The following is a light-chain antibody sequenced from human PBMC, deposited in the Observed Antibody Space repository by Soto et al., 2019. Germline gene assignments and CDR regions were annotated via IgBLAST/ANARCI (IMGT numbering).Light chain of an antibody. V-gene: IGKV3-15*01. CDR2: GAS. J-gene: IGKJ1*01. Sequence: EIVMTQSPATLSVSPGERATLSCRASQSVSSNLAWYQQKPGQAPRLLIYGASTRATGIPARFSGSGSGTEVTPTISGLQSEDLAVYNSQQYKHWPRTFGQGTKVEIK. CDR3: QQYKHWPRT. CDR1: QSVSSN.